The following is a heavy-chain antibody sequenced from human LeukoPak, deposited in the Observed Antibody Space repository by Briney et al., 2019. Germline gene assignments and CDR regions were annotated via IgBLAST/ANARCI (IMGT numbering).Heavy chain of an antibody. J-gene: IGHJ4*02. CDR3: TKDQDGYSGYDSPFDY. CDR2: ISWDGGST. V-gene: IGHV3-43*01. Sequence: GGSLRLSCAASGFTFDDYTMHWVRQAPGKGLEWVSLISWDGGSTYYADSVKGRFTISRDNSKNSLYLQMNSLRTEDTALYYCTKDQDGYSGYDSPFDYWGQGTLVTVSS. CDR1: GFTFDDYT. D-gene: IGHD5-12*01.